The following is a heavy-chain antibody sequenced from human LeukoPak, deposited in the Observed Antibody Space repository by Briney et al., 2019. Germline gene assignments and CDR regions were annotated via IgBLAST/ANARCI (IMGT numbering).Heavy chain of an antibody. CDR3: ARGPYSSGWIDY. CDR1: GYTFTVYY. D-gene: IGHD6-19*01. J-gene: IGHJ4*02. CDR2: INPNSGGT. Sequence: ASVTVSYTASGYTFTVYYMHWVRQAPGQGLEGMGWINPNSGGTNYAQKFQGRVTMTRDTSISTAYMELSRLRSDDTAVYYCARGPYSSGWIDYWGQGTLVTVSS. V-gene: IGHV1-2*02.